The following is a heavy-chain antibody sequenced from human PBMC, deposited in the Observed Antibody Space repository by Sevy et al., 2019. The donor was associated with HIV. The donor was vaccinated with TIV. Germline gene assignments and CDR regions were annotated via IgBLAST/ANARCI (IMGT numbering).Heavy chain of an antibody. CDR3: ARDLGSGGNSDY. D-gene: IGHD2-21*01. J-gene: IGHJ4*02. CDR2: IFSSGGS. Sequence: SETLSLTCAVSGYSISSGYHWGWFRQPPGKGLEWLASIFSSGGSSYNPSLKSRLTISLDGPNNQFALKLASLTAADTAVYYCARDLGSGGNSDYWGQGTLVTVSS. CDR1: GYSISSGYH. V-gene: IGHV4-38-2*02.